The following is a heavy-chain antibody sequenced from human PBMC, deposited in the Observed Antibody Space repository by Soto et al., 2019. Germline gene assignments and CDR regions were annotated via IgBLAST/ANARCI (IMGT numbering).Heavy chain of an antibody. CDR3: AKLKGVGASNVWFYQ. J-gene: IGHJ5*02. D-gene: IGHD3-16*01. Sequence: GSLRISCAASGFTVSYAWMNWLRQAPGKGLEWVSAISGGGHSTYYADSVTSRFTISRDNSKTTLNLQMNSLLGQATAVYTWAKLKGVGASNVWFYQWGQGTLVTVSS. V-gene: IGHV3-23*01. CDR1: GFTVSYAW. CDR2: ISGGGHST.